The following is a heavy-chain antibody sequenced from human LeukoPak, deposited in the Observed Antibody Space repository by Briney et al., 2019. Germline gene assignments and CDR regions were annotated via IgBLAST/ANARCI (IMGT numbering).Heavy chain of an antibody. D-gene: IGHD3-3*01. CDR3: AREPMYDFWSGYYTSYGMDV. V-gene: IGHV1-18*01. J-gene: IGHJ6*02. CDR2: ISAYNGNT. Sequence: ASVKVSCKASGYTFTSYGISWVRQAPGQGLEWMGWISAYNGNTNDAQKLQGRVTMTTDTSTSTAYMELRSLRSDDTAVYYCAREPMYDFWSGYYTSYGMDVWGQGTTVTVSS. CDR1: GYTFTSYG.